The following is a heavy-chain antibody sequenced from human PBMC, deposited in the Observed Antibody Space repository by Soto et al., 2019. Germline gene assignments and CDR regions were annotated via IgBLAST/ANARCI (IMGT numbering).Heavy chain of an antibody. CDR2: IYYSGST. CDR1: GGSISSYY. V-gene: IGHV4-59*01. Sequence: PSETLSLTCTVSGGSISSYYWSWIRQPPGKGLEWIGYIYYSGSTNYNPSLKSRVTISVDTSKNQFSLKLSSVTAAETAVYYCARAWAFARAHNWFGPWGQGNLVTVSS. D-gene: IGHD3-3*02. CDR3: ARAWAFARAHNWFGP. J-gene: IGHJ5*02.